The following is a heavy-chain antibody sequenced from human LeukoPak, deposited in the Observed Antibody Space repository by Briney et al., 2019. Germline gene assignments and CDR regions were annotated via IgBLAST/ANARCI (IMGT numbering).Heavy chain of an antibody. CDR2: ISGSGGST. CDR3: AKVGYCCVGSCYSGLFLDN. CDR1: GFTFSSYA. Sequence: GGSLRLSCAASGFTFSSYAMSWVRQAPGKGLEWVSAISGSGGSTYYADSVKGRFTISRDNSKNTLYLQMNSLRAEDTAVYYCAKVGYCCVGSCYSGLFLDNWGKGTRVPVSS. J-gene: IGHJ4*02. V-gene: IGHV3-23*01. D-gene: IGHD2-15*01.